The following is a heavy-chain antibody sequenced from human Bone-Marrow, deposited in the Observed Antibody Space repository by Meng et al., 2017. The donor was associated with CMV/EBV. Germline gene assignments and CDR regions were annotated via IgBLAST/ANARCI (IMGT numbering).Heavy chain of an antibody. J-gene: IGHJ4*02. CDR2: IIPILGIA. Sequence: SVKVSCKASGYTFTGYYIHWVRQAPGQGLEWMGGIIPILGIANYAQKFQGRVTITADKSTSTAYMELSSLRSEDTAVYYCARVESSTSCLDYWGQGTLVTVSS. V-gene: IGHV1-69*10. D-gene: IGHD2-2*01. CDR1: GYTFTGYY. CDR3: ARVESSTSCLDY.